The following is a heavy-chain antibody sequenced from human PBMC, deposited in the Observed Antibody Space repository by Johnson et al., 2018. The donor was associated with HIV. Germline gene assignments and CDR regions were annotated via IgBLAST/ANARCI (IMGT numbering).Heavy chain of an antibody. CDR2: IYSGGST. V-gene: IGHV3-66*01. D-gene: IGHD6-13*01. J-gene: IGHJ3*02. Sequence: MLLVESGGGLVQPGGSLRLSCAASGFTVSRNYMSWVRQAPGKGLEWVSVIYSGGSTHFADSVKGRFTISRDNSKNTVYLQMNSLKTEDTAVYSCTTGPIAARRGAFDIWGRGTMVTVSS. CDR1: GFTVSRNY. CDR3: TTGPIAARRGAFDI.